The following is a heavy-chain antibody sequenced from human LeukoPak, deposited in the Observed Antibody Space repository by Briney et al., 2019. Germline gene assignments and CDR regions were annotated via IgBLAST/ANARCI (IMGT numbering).Heavy chain of an antibody. CDR3: AKSERRYCSSTSCFFPFDY. Sequence: PGGSLRLSCAASGFTFSSYGMHWVRQAPGKGLEWVAVISYDGSNKYYADSVKGRFTISRDNPKNTLYLQMNSLRAEDTAVYYCAKSERRYCSSTSCFFPFDYWGQGTLVTVSS. CDR1: GFTFSSYG. J-gene: IGHJ4*02. V-gene: IGHV3-30*18. D-gene: IGHD2-2*01. CDR2: ISYDGSNK.